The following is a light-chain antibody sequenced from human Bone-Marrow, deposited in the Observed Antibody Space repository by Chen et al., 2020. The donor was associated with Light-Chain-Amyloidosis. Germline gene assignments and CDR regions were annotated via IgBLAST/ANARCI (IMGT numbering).Light chain of an antibody. J-gene: IGLJ3*02. CDR2: EDD. CDR1: SVSMATNY. CDR3: QSYQGSSQGV. V-gene: IGLV6-57*01. Sequence: NFMSPQPPSVTASPGKAVPISCTCSSVSMATNYVQWYQQRPGSSPTTVIYEDDQRPSGVPDRFSGSIDRSSNSASLTISGLKTEDEADYYCQSYQGSSQGVFGGGTKLTVL.